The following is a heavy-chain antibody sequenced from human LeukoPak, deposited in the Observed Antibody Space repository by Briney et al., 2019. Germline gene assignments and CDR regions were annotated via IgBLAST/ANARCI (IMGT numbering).Heavy chain of an antibody. V-gene: IGHV3-30*03. CDR2: ISYDGSNK. D-gene: IGHD2-2*01. CDR1: GFTFNNYW. CDR3: ARSSARLDY. J-gene: IGHJ4*02. Sequence: PGGSLRLSCVASGFTFNNYWMDWVRQPPGKWLEWVALISYDGSNKYYADSVKGRFTISRDNSKNTLYLQMNSLRAEDTAVYYCARSSARLDYWGQGTLVTVSS.